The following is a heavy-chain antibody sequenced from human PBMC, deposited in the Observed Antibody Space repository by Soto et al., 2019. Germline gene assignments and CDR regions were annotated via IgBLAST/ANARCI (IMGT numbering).Heavy chain of an antibody. CDR3: ARDREGYDSYAFDI. CDR2: IKSKTDGGTT. V-gene: IGHV3-15*07. D-gene: IGHD3-22*01. Sequence: PGGSLRLSCAASGFTFTNAWINWVRQAPGKGLEWVGRIKSKTDGGTTDYAEPVKGRFAISRDDSNNMVYLQMNSLKIEDTAVYYCARDREGYDSYAFDIWGQGTMVTVSS. CDR1: GFTFTNAW. J-gene: IGHJ3*02.